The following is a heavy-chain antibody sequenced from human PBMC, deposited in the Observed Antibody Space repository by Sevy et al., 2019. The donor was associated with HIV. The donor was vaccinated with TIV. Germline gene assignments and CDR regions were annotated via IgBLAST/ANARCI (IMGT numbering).Heavy chain of an antibody. CDR3: AGDSSSDSLSSFDF. CDR2: IYAGGTT. CDR1: GFTVSSSY. V-gene: IGHV3-53*01. J-gene: IGHJ4*02. Sequence: GSLRLSCAASGFTVSSSYMIWVRQAPGKGLEWVSVIYAGGTTYYADSVKGRFTISRDNSNNTLYLQMNSLRADDTAVYFCAGDSSSDSLSSFDFWGQGTLVTVSS. D-gene: IGHD6-19*01.